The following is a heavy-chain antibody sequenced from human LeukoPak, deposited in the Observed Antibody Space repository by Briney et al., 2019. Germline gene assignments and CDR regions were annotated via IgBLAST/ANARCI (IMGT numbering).Heavy chain of an antibody. CDR1: GGSVSSYY. CDR2: IYYSGST. CDR3: GRHAPPPDSSSGNYMGYYYDY. Sequence: SETLSLTCTVSGGSVSSYYWSWIRQPPGKGLEWIGYIYYSGSTNYNPSLKRRVTISVGTSKNQCSLRLSSVAAADTAGDYLGRHAPPPDSSSGNYMGYYYDYCDQGPLVAAS. D-gene: IGHD3-3*01. V-gene: IGHV4-59*08. J-gene: IGHJ4*01.